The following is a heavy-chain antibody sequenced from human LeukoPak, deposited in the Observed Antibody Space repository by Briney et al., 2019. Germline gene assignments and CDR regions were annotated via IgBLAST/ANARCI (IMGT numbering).Heavy chain of an antibody. Sequence: SETLSLTCTVSGGSISSSSYYWGWIRQPPGKGLEWIGSIYYSGSTYYNPSLKSRVTISVDTSKNQFSLKLSSVTAADTAVYYCARLYVSGWYWVGYYYMDVWGKGTTVTISS. CDR3: ARLYVSGWYWVGYYYMDV. CDR2: IYYSGST. J-gene: IGHJ6*03. CDR1: GGSISSSSYY. V-gene: IGHV4-39*07. D-gene: IGHD6-19*01.